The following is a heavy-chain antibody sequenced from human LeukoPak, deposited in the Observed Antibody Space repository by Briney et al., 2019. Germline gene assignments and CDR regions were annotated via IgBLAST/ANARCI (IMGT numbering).Heavy chain of an antibody. CDR2: IYYSGST. CDR1: GGSISSYY. D-gene: IGHD3-10*01. CDR3: ARGARGYYYGMDV. Sequence: SETLPLTCTVSGGSISSYYWSWIRQPPGKGLEWLGYIYYSGSTNYNPSLKSRVTISVETSKNQLSLKLSSVTAADKAVYYCARGARGYYYGMDVWGQGTTVTVSS. J-gene: IGHJ6*02. V-gene: IGHV4-59*01.